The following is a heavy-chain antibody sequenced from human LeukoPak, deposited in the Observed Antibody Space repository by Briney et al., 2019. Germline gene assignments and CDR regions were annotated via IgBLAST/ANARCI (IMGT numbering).Heavy chain of an antibody. J-gene: IGHJ3*02. CDR2: ISGSGSST. CDR3: AKGYSCGWGRAFDI. Sequence: PGGSLRLSCAASGFTFSSCAMSWVRQAPGKGLEWVSDISGSGSSTYYADSVKGRFTISRDNSKNTLYLQMNSLRAEDTAVYYCAKGYSCGWGRAFDIWGQGTMVTVSS. V-gene: IGHV3-23*01. D-gene: IGHD6-19*01. CDR1: GFTFSSCA.